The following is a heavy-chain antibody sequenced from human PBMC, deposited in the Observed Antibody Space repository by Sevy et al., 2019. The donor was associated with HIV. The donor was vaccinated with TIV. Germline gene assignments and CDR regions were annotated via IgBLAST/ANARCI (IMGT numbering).Heavy chain of an antibody. CDR2: IYSGGST. J-gene: IGHJ4*02. CDR3: AREAYDSSGYYPLHFDY. Sequence: GGSLRLSCAASGFTVSSNYMSWVRQAPGKGLEWVSVIYSGGSTYYADSVKGRFTISRDNSKNTLYLQMNSLRAEDTAMYYWAREAYDSSGYYPLHFDYWGQGTLVTVSS. CDR1: GFTVSSNY. V-gene: IGHV3-53*01. D-gene: IGHD3-22*01.